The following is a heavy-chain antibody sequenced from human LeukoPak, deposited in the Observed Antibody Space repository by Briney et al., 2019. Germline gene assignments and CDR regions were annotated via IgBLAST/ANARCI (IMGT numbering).Heavy chain of an antibody. V-gene: IGHV4-34*01. CDR1: GGSLSGYY. CDR3: ARSRDGYNYEGFDY. CDR2: IYYSGST. J-gene: IGHJ4*02. Sequence: SETLSLTCAVYGGSLSGYYWSWVRQSPGKGLEWIGSIYYSGSTYYNPSLKSRVTISVDTSKNQFSLKLSSVTAADTAVYYCARSRDGYNYEGFDYWGQGTLVTVSS. D-gene: IGHD5-24*01.